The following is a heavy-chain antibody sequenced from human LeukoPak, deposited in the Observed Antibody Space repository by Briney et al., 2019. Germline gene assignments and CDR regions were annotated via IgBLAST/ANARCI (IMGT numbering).Heavy chain of an antibody. CDR3: ARVQWELRGVGSYFDY. D-gene: IGHD1-26*01. CDR2: IKQDGSEK. V-gene: IGHV3-7*01. J-gene: IGHJ4*02. CDR1: GFTLSSYW. Sequence: PGGSLRLSCAASGFTLSSYWMNWVRQAPGKGLEWVANIKQDGSEKYYVGSVKGRFTISRDNAKNSLYLQMNSLRAEDTAVYYCARVQWELRGVGSYFDYWGQGTLVTVSS.